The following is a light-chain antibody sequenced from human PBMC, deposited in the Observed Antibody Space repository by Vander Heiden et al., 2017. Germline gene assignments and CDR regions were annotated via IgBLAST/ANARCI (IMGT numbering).Light chain of an antibody. V-gene: IGLV1-44*01. Sequence: QSVLTQPPSASGPPGQRVTSSCSGSSSNIGSNTVNWYQQLPGTAPKLLIYSNNQRPSGVPDRFSGSKSGTSASLAISGLQSEDEADYYCAAWDDSLNGWVFGGGTKLTVL. CDR3: AAWDDSLNGWV. CDR2: SNN. J-gene: IGLJ3*02. CDR1: SSNIGSNT.